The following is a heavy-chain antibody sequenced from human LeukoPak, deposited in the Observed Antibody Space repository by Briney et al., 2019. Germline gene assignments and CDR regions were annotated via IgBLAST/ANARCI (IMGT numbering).Heavy chain of an antibody. CDR1: GFTFSAYA. D-gene: IGHD2-8*01. Sequence: PGGSLRLSCTASGFTFSAYAMMWVRQAPGKGPEWVSAIRGGGGSAFYADSVKGRFTISRDNAKNSLYLQMNSLRAEDTALYYCAKDMIRRVSVLMVYAIGGADVWGKGTTVTVSS. V-gene: IGHV3-23*01. CDR2: IRGGGGSA. J-gene: IGHJ6*04. CDR3: AKDMIRRVSVLMVYAIGGADV.